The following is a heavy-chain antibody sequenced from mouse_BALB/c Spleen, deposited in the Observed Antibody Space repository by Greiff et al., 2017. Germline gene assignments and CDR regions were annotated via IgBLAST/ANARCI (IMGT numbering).Heavy chain of an antibody. J-gene: IGHJ4*01. Sequence: EVQLVESGPGLVKPSQSLSLTCTVTGYSITSDYAWNWIRQFPGNKLEWMGYISYSGSTSYNPSLKSRISITRDTSKNQFFLQLNSVTTEDTATYYCARWGAQFLYYYAMDYWGQGTSVTVSS. CDR1: GYSITSDYA. V-gene: IGHV3-2*02. CDR3: ARWGAQFLYYYAMDY. CDR2: ISYSGST.